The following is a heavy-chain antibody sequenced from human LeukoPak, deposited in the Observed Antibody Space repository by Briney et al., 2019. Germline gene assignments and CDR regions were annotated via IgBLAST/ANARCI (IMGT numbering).Heavy chain of an antibody. V-gene: IGHV4-59*01. D-gene: IGHD4-17*01. CDR2: IYYSGST. Sequence: KSSETLSLTCTVSGGSISSYYWIWIRQPPGKGLEWIGYIYYSGSTNYNPSLKSRVAISVDTSKNQFSLKLSSVTAADTAVYYCARDRDYGDAFDIWGQGTMVTVSS. J-gene: IGHJ3*02. CDR3: ARDRDYGDAFDI. CDR1: GGSISSYY.